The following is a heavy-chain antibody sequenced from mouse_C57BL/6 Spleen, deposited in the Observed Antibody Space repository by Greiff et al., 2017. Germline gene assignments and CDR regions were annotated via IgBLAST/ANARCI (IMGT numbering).Heavy chain of an antibody. CDR2: IWSGGST. CDR1: GFSLTSYG. D-gene: IGHD2-4*01. V-gene: IGHV2-2*01. J-gene: IGHJ4*01. Sequence: QVQLQQSGPGLVQPSQSLSITCTVSGFSLTSYGVHWVRQSPGKGLEWLGVIWSGGSTDYNAAFISRLSISKDNSKSQVFFKMNSLQADDTAIYYCARKDDYDSYYYAMDYWGQGTSVTVSS. CDR3: ARKDDYDSYYYAMDY.